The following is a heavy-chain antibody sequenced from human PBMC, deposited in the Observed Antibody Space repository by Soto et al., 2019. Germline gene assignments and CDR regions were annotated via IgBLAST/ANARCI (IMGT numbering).Heavy chain of an antibody. CDR3: AADTVTLYYYYYGMDV. J-gene: IGHJ6*02. CDR2: MDYSGST. D-gene: IGHD4-17*01. V-gene: IGHV4-39*01. Sequence: QLQLQESGPGLVKPSETLSLTCTVSGGSISSRSYYWGWIRQPPGKGLEWIGSMDYSGSTYYNPSLMSRVTTSLDTSKNQFSLKLSSVTAADTAVYYCAADTVTLYYYYYGMDVWGQGTTVTVSS. CDR1: GGSISSRSYY.